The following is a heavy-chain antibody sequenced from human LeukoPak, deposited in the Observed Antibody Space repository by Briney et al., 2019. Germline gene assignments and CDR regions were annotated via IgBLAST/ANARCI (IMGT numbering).Heavy chain of an antibody. CDR1: GFTFSDYY. J-gene: IGHJ4*02. V-gene: IGHV3-11*05. D-gene: IGHD3-3*01. CDR2: ISSSSSYT. Sequence: PGGSLRLSCAASGFTFSDYYMTWIRQTPGKGLEWVSFISSSSSYTNYADPVKGRFTISRDNAKSSLFLQMNSLKTEDTAVYYCTTEDRHIITIFGVVSGTRSYYWGQGTLVTVSS. CDR3: TTEDRHIITIFGVVSGTRSYY.